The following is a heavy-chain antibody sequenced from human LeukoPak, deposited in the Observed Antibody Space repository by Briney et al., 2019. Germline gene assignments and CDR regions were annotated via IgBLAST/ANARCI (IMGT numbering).Heavy chain of an antibody. V-gene: IGHV3-23*01. D-gene: IGHD3-10*01. Sequence: GGSLRLSCAASGFTFSSYAMSWVRQAPGKGLEWVSAISGSGGSTYYADSVKGRFTISRDNSKNTLYLQMNSLRAEDTAVYYCAKVGQLLWFGELLPDYDYWGQGTLVTVFS. CDR3: AKVGQLLWFGELLPDYDY. J-gene: IGHJ4*02. CDR2: ISGSGGST. CDR1: GFTFSSYA.